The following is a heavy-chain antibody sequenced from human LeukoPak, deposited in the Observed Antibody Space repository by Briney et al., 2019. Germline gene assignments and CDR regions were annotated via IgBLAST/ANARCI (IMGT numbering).Heavy chain of an antibody. V-gene: IGHV3-30*03. J-gene: IGHJ4*02. CDR2: ISHAGSNE. D-gene: IGHD1-26*01. CDR1: GFIFSSHG. Sequence: GKSLRLSCAASGFIFSSHGMHWIRQAPGKGLEWVALISHAGSNEYYAASVKGRFTISRDNSNNEFYLQMNSLRPEDTAVYYCARGGAPAVYFDYWGQGALVTVSS. CDR3: ARGGAPAVYFDY.